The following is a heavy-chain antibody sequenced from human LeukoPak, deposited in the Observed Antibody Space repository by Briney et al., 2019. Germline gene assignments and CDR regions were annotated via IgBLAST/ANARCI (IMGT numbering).Heavy chain of an antibody. J-gene: IGHJ5*02. V-gene: IGHV1-69*05. Sequence: GASVKVSCKASGGTFSSYAISWVRQAPGQGLEWMGGIIPIFGTANYAQKLQGRVTITTDESTSIAYMELSSLRSEDTAVYYCAREPVTYGSGSYVVSNWFDPWGQGTLVTVSS. D-gene: IGHD3-10*01. CDR2: IIPIFGTA. CDR3: AREPVTYGSGSYVVSNWFDP. CDR1: GGTFSSYA.